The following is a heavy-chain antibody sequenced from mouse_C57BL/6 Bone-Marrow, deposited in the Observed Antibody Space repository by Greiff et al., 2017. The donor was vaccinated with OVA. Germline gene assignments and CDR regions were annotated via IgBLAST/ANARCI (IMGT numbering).Heavy chain of an antibody. CDR1: GYTFTSYW. D-gene: IGHD1-1*01. Sequence: QVQLQQPGAELVKPGASVKLSCKASGYTFTSYWMHWVNQRPGQGLEWIGMIHPNSGSTNYNEKFKSKATLTVDKSSSTAYMQLSSLTSEDSAVYYCARSFYYYGSSYEDWFAYWGQGTLVTVSA. J-gene: IGHJ3*01. V-gene: IGHV1-64*01. CDR2: IHPNSGST. CDR3: ARSFYYYGSSYEDWFAY.